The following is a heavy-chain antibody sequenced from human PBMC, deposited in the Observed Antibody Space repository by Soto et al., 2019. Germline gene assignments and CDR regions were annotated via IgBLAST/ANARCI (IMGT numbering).Heavy chain of an antibody. V-gene: IGHV1-46*01. J-gene: IGHJ4*02. CDR3: ARGGHVVVLTAALDY. CDR1: GDTFTDYY. Sequence: QVQLVQSGAEVKKPGASVKVSCKASGDTFTDYYIHWVRQAPGQGLEWMGTVNPSGGHTTYAQHFLGRVTMTRDTSTSTLYMEQTSLTSEDTAVYYCARGGHVVVLTAALDYWGQGTLVTVTS. CDR2: VNPSGGHT. D-gene: IGHD2-21*02.